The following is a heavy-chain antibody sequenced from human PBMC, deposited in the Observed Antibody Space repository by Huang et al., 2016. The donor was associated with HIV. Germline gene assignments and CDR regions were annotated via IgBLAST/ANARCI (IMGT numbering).Heavy chain of an antibody. Sequence: QLLLQESGPGLVKPSEALALTCAVSGGSIRSSDYHWGWIRQPPGKGLEWIGSIYYKGSTHYSPSLKSRVTIAVDPSKNLFFLNLTSMTAADTAVYYCARHREGPVAYYSGWGSHLNYMDVWGRGRTVGVSS. V-gene: IGHV4-39*01. CDR3: ARHREGPVAYYSGWGSHLNYMDV. CDR1: GGSIRSSDYH. CDR2: IYYKGST. J-gene: IGHJ6*03. D-gene: IGHD3-10*01.